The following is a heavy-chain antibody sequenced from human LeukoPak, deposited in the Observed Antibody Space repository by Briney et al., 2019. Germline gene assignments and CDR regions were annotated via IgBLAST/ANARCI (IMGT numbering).Heavy chain of an antibody. V-gene: IGHV1-2*02. J-gene: IGHJ6*03. CDR2: INPNSGGT. CDR3: ARGNIRYQLRNLPNMDV. D-gene: IGHD2-2*01. CDR1: GYTFTSYD. Sequence: ASVKVSCKASGYTFTSYDINWVRQATGQGLEWMGWINPNSGGTNYAQKFQGRVTMTRDTSISTAYMELSRLRSDDTAVYYCARGNIRYQLRNLPNMDVWGKGTTVTVSS.